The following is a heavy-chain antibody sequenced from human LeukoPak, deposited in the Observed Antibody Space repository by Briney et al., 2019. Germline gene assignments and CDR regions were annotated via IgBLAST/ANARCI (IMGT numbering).Heavy chain of an antibody. V-gene: IGHV3-30*03. CDR1: GFSFSNYG. D-gene: IGHD3-9*01. CDR2: ISYDGSNK. J-gene: IGHJ3*02. Sequence: PGRSLRLSCAASGFSFSNYGMHWVRQAPGKGLEWVAVISYDGSNKYYADSVKGRFTISRDNSNNTLYLQMSSLRAEDTAVYFCATGGASIFLDAFDMWGQGTMVTVSS. CDR3: ATGGASIFLDAFDM.